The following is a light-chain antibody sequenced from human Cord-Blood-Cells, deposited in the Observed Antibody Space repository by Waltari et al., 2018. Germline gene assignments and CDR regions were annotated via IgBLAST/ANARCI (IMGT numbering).Light chain of an antibody. V-gene: IGKV3-20*01. CDR1: QSVSSSY. J-gene: IGKJ1*01. Sequence: EIVLTQSPGTLSLSPGERATLSCRASQSVSSSYLAWYQQKPGQAPRLLIYGASSRATGIPDRFRGSGSGTDFTLTISRLEPEDFAVYYCQQYGSSPPWTFGQGP. CDR3: QQYGSSPPWT. CDR2: GAS.